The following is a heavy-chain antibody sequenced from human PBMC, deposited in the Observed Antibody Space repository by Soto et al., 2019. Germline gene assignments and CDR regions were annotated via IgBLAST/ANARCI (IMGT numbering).Heavy chain of an antibody. Sequence: GASVKVSCKASGYTFTNYSIHCVRQAPGQRLEWMGWINAGNGDTKYSQKFQGRVTITRDTSANTAYMELSGLRSEGTAVYYCARGGAGYYFDYWGQGTLVTVSS. D-gene: IGHD2-15*01. CDR2: INAGNGDT. CDR1: GYTFTNYS. J-gene: IGHJ4*02. CDR3: ARGGAGYYFDY. V-gene: IGHV1-3*01.